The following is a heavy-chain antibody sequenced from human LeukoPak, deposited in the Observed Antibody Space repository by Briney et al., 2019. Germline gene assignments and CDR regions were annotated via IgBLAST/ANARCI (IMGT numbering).Heavy chain of an antibody. D-gene: IGHD3-3*01. V-gene: IGHV1-24*01. CDR2: FDPEDGET. CDR3: ATTSTYYADVGVTMDV. J-gene: IGHJ6*03. CDR1: GYTLTELS. Sequence: ASVKVSCKVSGYTLTELSMHWVRQAPGKGLEWMGGFDPEDGETIYAQKFQGRVTMTEDTSTDTAYMELSSLRSEDTAVYYCATTSTYYADVGVTMDVWGKGTSVTVSS.